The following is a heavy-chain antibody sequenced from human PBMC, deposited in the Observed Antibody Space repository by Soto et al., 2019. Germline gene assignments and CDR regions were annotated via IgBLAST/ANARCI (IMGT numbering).Heavy chain of an antibody. CDR1: GFTFSSYG. J-gene: IGHJ4*02. CDR3: AKDFFSKVVVDRGEPAY. CDR2: ISYDGSNK. V-gene: IGHV3-30*18. D-gene: IGHD2-15*01. Sequence: QVQLVESGGGVVQPGRSLRLSCAASGFTFSSYGMHWVRQAPGKGLEWVAVISYDGSNKYYADSVKGRFTISRDNSRNTLYLQMNSLRAEDTAVYYCAKDFFSKVVVDRGEPAYWGQGTLVTVSS.